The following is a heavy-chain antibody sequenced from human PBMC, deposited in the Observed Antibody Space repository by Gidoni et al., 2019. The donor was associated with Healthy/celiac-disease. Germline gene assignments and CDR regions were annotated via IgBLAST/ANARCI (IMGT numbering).Heavy chain of an antibody. Sequence: QVQLVQSGAEVKKPGASVKVSCKASGYTFTSYGISWVRQAPGQGLEWMGWISAYNGNTNYAQKLQGRVTMTTDTSTSTAYMELRSLRSDDTAVYYCARDYGWIYSSSSVNKGYAFDIWGQGTMVTVSS. CDR3: ARDYGWIYSSSSVNKGYAFDI. CDR1: GYTFTSYG. V-gene: IGHV1-18*01. J-gene: IGHJ3*02. CDR2: ISAYNGNT. D-gene: IGHD6-13*01.